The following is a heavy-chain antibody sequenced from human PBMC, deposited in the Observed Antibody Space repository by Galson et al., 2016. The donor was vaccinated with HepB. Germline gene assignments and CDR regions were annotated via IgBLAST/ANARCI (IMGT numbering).Heavy chain of an antibody. D-gene: IGHD3-10*01. J-gene: IGHJ4*02. Sequence: SLRLSCAASGFTFSSYGMHWVRQSPGKGLIWVAVISYDGTKRYYADSVKGRFTISRDNSKNTLYLQMSSLRPEDTAVYYCAKTNYYGSGNYRADFYDYWGQGTLVTVSS. CDR1: GFTFSSYG. CDR2: ISYDGTKR. CDR3: AKTNYYGSGNYRADFYDY. V-gene: IGHV3-30*18.